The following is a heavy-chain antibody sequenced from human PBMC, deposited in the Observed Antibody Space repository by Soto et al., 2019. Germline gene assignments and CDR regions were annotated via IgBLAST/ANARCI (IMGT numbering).Heavy chain of an antibody. Sequence: QVQLVESGGGVVQPGRSLRLSCAASGFTFSSYGMHWVRQAPGKGLEWVAVISYDGSNKYYADSVKGRFTIPRDNSKNTLYLQMTSLRAEDTAVSYCAKEREVTHRYYYSYCGMDVWGQGTTVTVSS. CDR1: GFTFSSYG. D-gene: IGHD2-21*02. V-gene: IGHV3-30*18. J-gene: IGHJ6*02. CDR3: AKEREVTHRYYYSYCGMDV. CDR2: ISYDGSNK.